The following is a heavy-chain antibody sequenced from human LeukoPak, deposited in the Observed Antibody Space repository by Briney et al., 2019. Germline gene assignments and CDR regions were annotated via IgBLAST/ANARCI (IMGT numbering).Heavy chain of an antibody. V-gene: IGHV3-30*18. CDR2: ISYDGSNK. D-gene: IGHD6-19*01. Sequence: GGSLRLSCAVSGFTFSSYSLNWVRQAPGKGLEWVAVISYDGSNKYYADSVKGRFTISRDNSKNTLYLQMNSLRAEDTAVYYCANFRIAVTWGQGTLVTVSS. CDR1: GFTFSSYS. CDR3: ANFRIAVT. J-gene: IGHJ4*02.